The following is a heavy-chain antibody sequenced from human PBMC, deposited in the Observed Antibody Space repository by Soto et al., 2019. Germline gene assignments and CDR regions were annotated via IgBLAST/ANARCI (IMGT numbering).Heavy chain of an antibody. CDR3: ARDHSVDYYGQYYKCMDV. CDR1: GYTFTGYY. D-gene: IGHD1-26*01. V-gene: IGHV1-2*02. J-gene: IGHJ6*04. CDR2: INANSGGT. Sequence: ASVKVSCKASGYTFTGYYMHWVRQAPGQGLEWMGWINANSGGTNYAQKFQGRVTMTRDTSISTAYMELTWLRSDDTAVYYCARDHSVDYYGQYYKCMDVSDKGTTGTGSS.